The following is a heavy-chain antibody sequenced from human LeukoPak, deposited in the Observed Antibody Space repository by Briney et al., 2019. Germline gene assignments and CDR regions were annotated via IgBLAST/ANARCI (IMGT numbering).Heavy chain of an antibody. CDR1: GGSISSYY. CDR3: ARGHNWGSPPPDY. V-gene: IGHV4-59*01. J-gene: IGHJ4*02. D-gene: IGHD7-27*01. CDR2: IYYSGST. Sequence: PSETLSLTCTVSGGSISSYYRSWIRQPPGKGLEWIGYIYYSGSTNYNPSLKSRVTISVDTSKNQFSLKLSSVTAADTAVYYCARGHNWGSPPPDYWGQGTLVTVSS.